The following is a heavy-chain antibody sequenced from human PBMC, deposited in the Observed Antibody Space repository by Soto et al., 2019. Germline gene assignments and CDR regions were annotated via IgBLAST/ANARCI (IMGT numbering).Heavy chain of an antibody. CDR2: IWYDGGNK. V-gene: IGHV3-33*01. CDR3: ARDGQWLPRDGLRSSYYFDY. CDR1: GFNFSSYV. Sequence: QVQLVESGGGVVQPGRSLRLSCAASGFNFSSYVMHWVRQAPGKGLEWVAVIWYDGGNKYYADSVKGRFTISRDNSKNTLYLQTNSLRGDDAAVHYCARDGQWLPRDGLRSSYYFDYWGQGTLVTVSS. J-gene: IGHJ4*02. D-gene: IGHD6-19*01.